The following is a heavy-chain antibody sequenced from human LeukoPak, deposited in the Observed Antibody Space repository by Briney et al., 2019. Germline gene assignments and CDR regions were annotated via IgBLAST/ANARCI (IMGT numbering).Heavy chain of an antibody. CDR3: TRLEEYVYDSSAYFSYFLH. CDR2: IRSKTFGGTT. J-gene: IGHJ1*01. D-gene: IGHD3-22*01. V-gene: IGHV3-49*03. Sequence: PGGSLTLSCTLSGFTFGDYAMSWLRQAPGKGLAWVSFIRSKTFGGTTKYGASVKGRFTISRDDSKSIAYLQMNSLKTEDTAVYYCTRLEEYVYDSSAYFSYFLHWGQGALVTVSS. CDR1: GFTFGDYA.